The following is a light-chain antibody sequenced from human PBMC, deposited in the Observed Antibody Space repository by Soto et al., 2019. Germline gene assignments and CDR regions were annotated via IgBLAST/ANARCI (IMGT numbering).Light chain of an antibody. Sequence: DIQMTQSPSSLSASVGDRVTITCRASQSISSYLNWYQQKPGQPPRLLIYWATSRDSGVPDRFSGSGSGTDFTLTISSLQADDVAVYYCQQYYTPPWTFGQGTKVDIK. CDR1: QSISSY. CDR2: WAT. J-gene: IGKJ1*01. CDR3: QQYYTPPWT. V-gene: IGKV4-1*01.